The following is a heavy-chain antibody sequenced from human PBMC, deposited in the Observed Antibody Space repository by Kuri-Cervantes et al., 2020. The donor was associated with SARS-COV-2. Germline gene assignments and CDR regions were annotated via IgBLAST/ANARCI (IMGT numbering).Heavy chain of an antibody. Sequence: GESLKISCAASGFTFSSYEMNWVRQAPGKGLEWVSYISSSSSTIYYADSVKGRFTISRDSSKNTLYLQMNSLRAEDTAVYYCAKSSTITIFGVVIIPEYFQHWGQGTLVTVSS. CDR3: AKSSTITIFGVVIIPEYFQH. V-gene: IGHV3-48*03. D-gene: IGHD3-3*01. CDR1: GFTFSSYE. CDR2: ISSSSSTI. J-gene: IGHJ1*01.